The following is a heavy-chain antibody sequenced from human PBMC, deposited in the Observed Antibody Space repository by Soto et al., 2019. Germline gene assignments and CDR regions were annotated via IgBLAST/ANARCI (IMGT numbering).Heavy chain of an antibody. J-gene: IGHJ4*02. Sequence: PGGSLRLSCAASGFTFSSYAMSWVRQAPGKGLEWVSAISGSGGSTYYADSVKGRFTISRDKSKNTLYLQMNSLRAEDTAVYYCAKEDRYYDFWSGQPSAHYWGQGTLVTVSS. V-gene: IGHV3-23*01. CDR2: ISGSGGST. D-gene: IGHD3-3*01. CDR3: AKEDRYYDFWSGQPSAHY. CDR1: GFTFSSYA.